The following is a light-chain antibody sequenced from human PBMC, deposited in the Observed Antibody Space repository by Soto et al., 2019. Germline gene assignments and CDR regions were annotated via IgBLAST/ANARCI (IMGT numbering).Light chain of an antibody. V-gene: IGKV1-5*03. CDR2: KAS. J-gene: IGKJ3*01. CDR1: QSISNW. Sequence: DIQMTQTPSTLSASVGDRVTLTCRASQSISNWLAWYQQKPGKAPKLLIYKASSLESGVPIRFSGGGSGTDFTLTISSLQPEDYATYYCQQYNSYVFGPGTRVDF. CDR3: QQYNSYV.